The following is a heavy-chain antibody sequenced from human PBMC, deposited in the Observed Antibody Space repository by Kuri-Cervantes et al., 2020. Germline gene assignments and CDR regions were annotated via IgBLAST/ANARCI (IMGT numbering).Heavy chain of an antibody. D-gene: IGHD3-22*01. J-gene: IGHJ4*02. V-gene: IGHV1-18*01. CDR3: ARVGYYDSSGYYFVTVVSPFDY. Sequence: ASVKVSCKASGYTFTSYGISWVRQAPGQGLEWMGWISAYNGNTNYAQKLQGRVTMTTDTSTSTAYMELRGLRSDDTAVYYCARVGYYDSSGYYFVTVVSPFDYWGQGTLVTVSS. CDR1: GYTFTSYG. CDR2: ISAYNGNT.